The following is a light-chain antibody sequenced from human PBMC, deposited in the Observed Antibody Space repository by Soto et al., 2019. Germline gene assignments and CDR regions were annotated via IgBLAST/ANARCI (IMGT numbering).Light chain of an antibody. CDR3: QQYNSYSWT. J-gene: IGKJ1*01. Sequence: DIQMTQSPSTLSASVGDRVTITCRASQSISSLLAWYQQKPGKAPKLLIYKASSLESGVPSRFSGSGSGTEFTLTISSLQPDDFATYYCQQYNSYSWTFGQGTKVETK. V-gene: IGKV1-5*03. CDR2: KAS. CDR1: QSISSL.